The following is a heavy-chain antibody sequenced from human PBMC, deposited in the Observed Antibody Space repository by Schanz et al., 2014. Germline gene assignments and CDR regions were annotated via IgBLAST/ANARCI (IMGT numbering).Heavy chain of an antibody. D-gene: IGHD1-1*01. CDR3: ARENEYIGSWCFDL. J-gene: IGHJ2*01. CDR1: GFTFSSYA. V-gene: IGHV3-30*04. CDR2: TSYDGSSQ. Sequence: VQLLESGGGLVQPGGSLRLSCAASGFTFSSYAMNWIRQAPGKGLEWVAVTSYDGSSQYSADSVKGRFTISRDNSKNTLDLQMNSLKVEDTAVYYCARENEYIGSWCFDLWGRGTLVTVSS.